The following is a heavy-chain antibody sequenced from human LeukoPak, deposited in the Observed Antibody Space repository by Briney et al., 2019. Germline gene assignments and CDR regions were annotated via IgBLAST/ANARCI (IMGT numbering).Heavy chain of an antibody. CDR3: ARGITSGYSGYDSGYFDY. V-gene: IGHV1-69*01. Sequence: SVKVSCKASGYSFTSYGISWVRQAPGQGLEWMGGIIPIFGTANYAQKFQGRVTITADESTSTAYMELSSLRSEDTAVYYCARGITSGYSGYDSGYFDYWGQGTLVTVSS. CDR1: GYSFTSYG. J-gene: IGHJ4*02. D-gene: IGHD5-12*01. CDR2: IIPIFGTA.